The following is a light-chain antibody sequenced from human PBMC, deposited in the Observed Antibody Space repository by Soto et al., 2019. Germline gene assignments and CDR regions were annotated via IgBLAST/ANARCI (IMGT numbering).Light chain of an antibody. CDR2: ASY. J-gene: IGKJ2*03. CDR3: QHSYITPRYS. CDR1: QSISSH. Sequence: DIQITQSPSSLSASVGDRVTITCRASQSISSHLNWYQHKPGRPPRLLIFASYILEGGVPSRCSRSGSYTYFTLTIDSLQPEDVATYYCQHSYITPRYSFGQGTKVEI. V-gene: IGKV1-39*01.